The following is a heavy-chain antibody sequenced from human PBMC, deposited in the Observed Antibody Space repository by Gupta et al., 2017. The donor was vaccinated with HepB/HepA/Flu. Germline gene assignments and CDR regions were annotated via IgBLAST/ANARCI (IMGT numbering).Heavy chain of an antibody. CDR1: GFSLISNGMC. CDR2: IDWDDDK. V-gene: IGHV2-70*13. J-gene: IGHJ4*02. CDR3: ARSVFVEGSALIDY. D-gene: IGHD2-15*01. Sequence: QVTLRESGPALVKPTQTLTLTCTFAGFSLISNGMCVTWIRQPPGKALEWLALIDWDDDKYYSTSLKTRLTISKDTSKNQVVLTMTSMDPVDTGTYYCARSVFVEGSALIDYWGQGTLVTVSA.